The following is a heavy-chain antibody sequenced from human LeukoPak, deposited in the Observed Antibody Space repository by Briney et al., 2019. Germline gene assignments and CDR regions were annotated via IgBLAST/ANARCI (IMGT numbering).Heavy chain of an antibody. CDR3: GRAFPPLRTAAAGDY. Sequence: GGSLRLSCTASGFTFSDCDMNWFRQAPGKGLEWVSSISYRSSHMYYADSVKGRFTISRDNAENSLYLQMNSLRAQDTAVYYCGRAFPPLRTAAAGDYWGQGTLVTVSS. D-gene: IGHD6-13*01. V-gene: IGHV3-21*04. J-gene: IGHJ4*02. CDR1: GFTFSDCD. CDR2: ISYRSSHM.